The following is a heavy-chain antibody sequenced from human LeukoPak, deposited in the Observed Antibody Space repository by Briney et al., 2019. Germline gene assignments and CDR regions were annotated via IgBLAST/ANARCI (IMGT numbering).Heavy chain of an antibody. CDR3: ASAWQLVKGAFDI. D-gene: IGHD6-6*01. V-gene: IGHV4-31*03. Sequence: SETLSLTCTVSGGSISSGGYYWNWIRQHPGKGLEWIGYIYYSGSSYYNPSLKSRVTISADTSKNQFSLKLSSVTAADTAVYYCASAWQLVKGAFDIWGQGTMVTVSS. CDR1: GGSISSGGYY. J-gene: IGHJ3*02. CDR2: IYYSGSS.